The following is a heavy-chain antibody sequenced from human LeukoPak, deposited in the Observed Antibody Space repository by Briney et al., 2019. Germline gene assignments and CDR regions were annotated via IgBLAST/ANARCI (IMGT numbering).Heavy chain of an antibody. CDR2: IYYSGST. Sequence: SETLSLTCTVSGGSISSSSYYWGWIRQPPGKGLEWIGSIYYSGSTYYNPSLKSRVTISVDTSKNQFSLKLSSVTAADTAVYYCARAWRSAQQLSTYYYYYMDVWGKGTTVTVSS. J-gene: IGHJ6*03. CDR3: ARAWRSAQQLSTYYYYYMDV. CDR1: GGSISSSSYY. V-gene: IGHV4-39*07. D-gene: IGHD6-13*01.